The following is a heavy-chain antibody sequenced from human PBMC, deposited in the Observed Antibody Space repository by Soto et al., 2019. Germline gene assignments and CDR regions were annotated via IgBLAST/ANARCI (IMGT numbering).Heavy chain of an antibody. CDR1: GGSISSSSYY. V-gene: IGHV4-39*01. CDR2: IYYSGST. Sequence: SETLSLTCTVSGGSISSSSYYWGWIRQPPGKGLEWIGSIYYSGSTYYNPSLKSRVTISVDTSKNQFSLKLSSVTAADTAVYYFARNEFKSSGLTNVWGQGSLVTTSS. CDR3: ARNEFKSSGLTNV. J-gene: IGHJ4*02. D-gene: IGHD6-19*01.